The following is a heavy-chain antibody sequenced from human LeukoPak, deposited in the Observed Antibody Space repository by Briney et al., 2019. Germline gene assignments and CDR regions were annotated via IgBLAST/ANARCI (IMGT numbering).Heavy chain of an antibody. CDR2: IKSKTDGGTT. CDR1: GFTFSNAW. J-gene: IGHJ4*02. D-gene: IGHD3-10*01. Sequence: GGSLRLPCAASGFTFSNAWMSWVRQAPGKGLEWVDRIKSKTDGGTTDYAAPVKGRFTISRDDSKNTLYLQMNSLRTEDTAVYYCTTVLLWFGELSFDYWGQGTLVTVSS. CDR3: TTVLLWFGELSFDY. V-gene: IGHV3-15*01.